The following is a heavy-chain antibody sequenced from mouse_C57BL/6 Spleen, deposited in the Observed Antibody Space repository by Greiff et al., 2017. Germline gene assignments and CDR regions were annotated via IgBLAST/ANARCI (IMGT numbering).Heavy chain of an antibody. V-gene: IGHV5-16*01. CDR1: GFTFSDYY. D-gene: IGHD2-3*01. J-gene: IGHJ3*01. CDR3: ARAVYDSYYESWFAY. Sequence: EVQLVESEGGLVQPGSSMKLSCTASGFTFSDYYMAWVRQVPEKGLEWVANINYDGSRTYYLDSLKSRFSISRDKAKNIIYLQMSSLKSEDTATYYCARAVYDSYYESWFAYWGQGTLVTVSA. CDR2: INYDGSRT.